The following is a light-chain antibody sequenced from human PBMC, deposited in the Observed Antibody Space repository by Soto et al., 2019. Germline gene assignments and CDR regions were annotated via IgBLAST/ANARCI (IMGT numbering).Light chain of an antibody. CDR2: DAS. CDR3: QQHSNWPLT. V-gene: IGKV3-11*01. J-gene: IGKJ4*01. Sequence: EIVLTQSPATLSLSPGERATLSCRASQSVSSYLAWYQQKPGQAPRLLIYDASNRATGIPARFSGSGSETDFTLTISRLEPEDFAVYSCQQHSNWPLTFGGGTKVEIK. CDR1: QSVSSY.